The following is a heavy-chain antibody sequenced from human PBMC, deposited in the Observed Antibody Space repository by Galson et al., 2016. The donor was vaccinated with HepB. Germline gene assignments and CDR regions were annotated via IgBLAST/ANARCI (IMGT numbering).Heavy chain of an antibody. CDR2: ISSSSSTI. V-gene: IGHV3-48*02. D-gene: IGHD1-20*01. CDR3: ARTMFTYNSDKSTNLYATFDM. J-gene: IGHJ3*02. CDR1: GFTFSTYS. Sequence: SLRLSCAVHGFTFSTYSMNWVRQAPGKGLEWVSYISSSSSTIYYADSVQGRFTISRDNAKNSLYLQMNSLRDEDTAIYYCARTMFTYNSDKSTNLYATFDMWGQGTMITVSS.